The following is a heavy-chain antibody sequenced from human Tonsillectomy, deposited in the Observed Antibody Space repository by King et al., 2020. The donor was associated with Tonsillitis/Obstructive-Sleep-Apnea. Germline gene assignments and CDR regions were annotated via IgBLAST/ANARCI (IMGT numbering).Heavy chain of an antibody. D-gene: IGHD3-3*01. V-gene: IGHV3-23*04. CDR2: IRGSGGST. CDR3: AKLGNLEWLGYYYYMDV. CDR1: GFTFSSYA. J-gene: IGHJ6*03. Sequence: VQLVESGGGLEQPGGSLRLSCVASGFTFSSYAMSWVRQAPGKGLEWCSGIRGSGGSTYYADSVTGRFTISRDNSKNTLYLQMNSRRAEDTAVYYCAKLGNLEWLGYYYYMDVWGKGTTVTVSS.